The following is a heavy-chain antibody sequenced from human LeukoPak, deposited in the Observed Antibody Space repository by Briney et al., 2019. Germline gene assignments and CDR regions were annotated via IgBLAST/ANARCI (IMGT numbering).Heavy chain of an antibody. J-gene: IGHJ5*02. CDR1: GFTFSSYW. Sequence: GGSLRLSCAASGFTFSSYWMSWVRQAPGKGLEWVANIKQDGSEKYYVDSVKGRFTISRDNAKNSLYLQMNSLRAEDTAVYYCARDKTDIVVVVAATPVLFDNWFDPWGQGTLVTVSS. V-gene: IGHV3-7*01. D-gene: IGHD2-15*01. CDR3: ARDKTDIVVVVAATPVLFDNWFDP. CDR2: IKQDGSEK.